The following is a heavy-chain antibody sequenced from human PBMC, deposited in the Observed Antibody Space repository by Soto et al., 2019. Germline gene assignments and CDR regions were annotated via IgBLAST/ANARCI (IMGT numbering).Heavy chain of an antibody. V-gene: IGHV3-30-3*01. CDR2: ISYDGCNK. Sequence: QVQLVESGGGVVQPGRSLRLSCAASGFTFSSYAMHWVRQAPGKGLEWVAVISYDGCNKYYADSVKGRFTISRDNSKNTLYLQLNSLRAEDTAVYYCARDKRDLRFLEWSYYFDYWGQGTLVTVSS. J-gene: IGHJ4*02. D-gene: IGHD3-3*01. CDR3: ARDKRDLRFLEWSYYFDY. CDR1: GFTFSSYA.